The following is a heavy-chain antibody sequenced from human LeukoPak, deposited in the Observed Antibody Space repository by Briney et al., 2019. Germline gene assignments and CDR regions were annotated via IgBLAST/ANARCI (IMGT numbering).Heavy chain of an antibody. J-gene: IGHJ4*02. V-gene: IGHV3-30*02. CDR2: IRSDGSDE. Sequence: AGGSLRLSCAASGFTFSSYGMHWVRQAPGKGLEWVAFIRSDGSDEYYADSVKGRFTISRDNSKNTLYVQMHSLRPEDTAAYYCARDGYSYNDYGGIDYWGQGTLVTVSS. CDR1: GFTFSSYG. D-gene: IGHD5-12*01. CDR3: ARDGYSYNDYGGIDY.